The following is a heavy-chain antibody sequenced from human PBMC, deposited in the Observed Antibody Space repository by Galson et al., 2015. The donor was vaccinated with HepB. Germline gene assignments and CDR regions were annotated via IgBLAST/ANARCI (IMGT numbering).Heavy chain of an antibody. CDR1: GYSFTSYW. D-gene: IGHD6-13*01. J-gene: IGHJ4*02. Sequence: QSGAEVKKPGESLRISCKGSGYSFTSYWISWVRQMPGKGLEWMGRIDPSDSYTNYSPSFQGHVTISADKSISTAYLQWSSLKASDTAMYYCAMSWAAAAPFDYWGQGTLVTVSS. CDR2: IDPSDSYT. CDR3: AMSWAAAAPFDY. V-gene: IGHV5-10-1*01.